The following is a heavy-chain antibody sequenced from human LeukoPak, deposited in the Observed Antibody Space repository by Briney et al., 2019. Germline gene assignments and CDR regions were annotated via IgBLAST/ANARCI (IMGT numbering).Heavy chain of an antibody. D-gene: IGHD3-22*01. CDR3: ARATYYYDSSGYYLDY. V-gene: IGHV4-34*01. Sequence: PSETLSLTCAVYGGSFSGYYWSWIRQPPGKGLEWIGEINHSGSTNYNPSLKSRVTISVDTSKNQISLKLSSVTAADTAVYYCARATYYYDSSGYYLDYWGQGTLVTVSS. CDR1: GGSFSGYY. CDR2: INHSGST. J-gene: IGHJ4*02.